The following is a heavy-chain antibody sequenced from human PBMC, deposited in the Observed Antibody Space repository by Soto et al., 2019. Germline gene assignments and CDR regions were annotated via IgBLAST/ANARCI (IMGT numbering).Heavy chain of an antibody. CDR1: GGSVSRGSFY. V-gene: IGHV4-61*01. J-gene: IGHJ5*02. CDR3: ARWPHCFDP. CDR2: ISYSAST. Sequence: QVQLQQSGPGLVKPSETLSLTCTDSGGSVSRGSFYWSWIRQPPGKGLEWIGYISYSASTNSNPSLKRRVTKSVDTSKYQSSLKLSSVTAADTALYYCARWPHCFDPWGQGTLVTVSS.